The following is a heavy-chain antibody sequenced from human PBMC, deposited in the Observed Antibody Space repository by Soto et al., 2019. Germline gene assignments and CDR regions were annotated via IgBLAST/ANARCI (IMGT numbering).Heavy chain of an antibody. Sequence: SETLSLTCAVYGGSFSGYYWSWIRQPPGKGLEWIGEINHSGSTNYNPSLKSRVTISVDTSKNQFSLKLSSVTAADTAVYYCARPRYNWNPTGRVFDPWGQGTLVTVSS. CDR2: INHSGST. V-gene: IGHV4-34*01. CDR1: GGSFSGYY. D-gene: IGHD1-20*01. CDR3: ARPRYNWNPTGRVFDP. J-gene: IGHJ5*02.